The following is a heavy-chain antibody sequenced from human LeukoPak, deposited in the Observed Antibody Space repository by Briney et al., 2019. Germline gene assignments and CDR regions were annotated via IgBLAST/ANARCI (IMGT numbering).Heavy chain of an antibody. CDR2: ISAYNGNT. J-gene: IGHJ4*02. CDR1: GYTFTGYY. Sequence: ASVKVSCKASGYTFTGYYMHWVRQAPGQGLEWMGWISAYNGNTNYAQKLQGRVTMTTDTSTSTAYMELRSLRSDDTAVYYCARAAPAGSSWYSRFDYWGQGTLVTVSS. CDR3: ARAAPAGSSWYSRFDY. V-gene: IGHV1-18*04. D-gene: IGHD6-13*01.